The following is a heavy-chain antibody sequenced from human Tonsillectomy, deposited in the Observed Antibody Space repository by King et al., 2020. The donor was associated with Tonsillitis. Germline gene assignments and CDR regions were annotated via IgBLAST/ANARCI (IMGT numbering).Heavy chain of an antibody. D-gene: IGHD5-12*01. Sequence: VKLQQWGAGLLKPSETLSLPCAVYGGSFSGYYWSWIRQPPGKGLEWIGEINHSGGTNYNPSLESRVTISVDTPKNLFSLKLSSVTAADTAVYYCARGGLGAYYYMDVWGKGTTVTVSS. CDR2: INHSGGT. V-gene: IGHV4-34*01. J-gene: IGHJ6*03. CDR1: GGSFSGYY. CDR3: ARGGLGAYYYMDV.